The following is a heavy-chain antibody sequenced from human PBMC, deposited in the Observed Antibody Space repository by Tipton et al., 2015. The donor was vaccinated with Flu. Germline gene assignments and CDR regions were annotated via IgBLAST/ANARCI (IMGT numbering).Heavy chain of an antibody. D-gene: IGHD4-11*01. CDR1: GYSISGDYY. J-gene: IGHJ5*02. CDR3: ARRDYSNYVSEPKNWFDP. Sequence: TLSLTCTVSGYSISGDYYWGWIRQPPGKGLEWIGSSHHSGGTYYNPSLKSRVTISVDTPKSQFSLRLNSVTAADTGVYYCARRDYSNYVSEPKNWFDPWGPGILVTVSS. CDR2: SHHSGGT. V-gene: IGHV4-38-2*02.